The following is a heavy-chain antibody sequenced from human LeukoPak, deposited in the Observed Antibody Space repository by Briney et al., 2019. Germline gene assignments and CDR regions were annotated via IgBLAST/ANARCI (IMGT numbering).Heavy chain of an antibody. CDR3: ARVVQSYGDYGSDY. V-gene: IGHV1-2*02. D-gene: IGHD4-17*01. CDR2: INPNSGGT. J-gene: IGHJ4*02. CDR1: GYTFTGYY. Sequence: GASVKVSCKASGYTFTGYYLHWVRQAPGQGLEWMGWINPNSGGTNYAQKFQSRVTITRDTSASTAYMELSSLRSEDTAVYYCARVVQSYGDYGSDYWGQGTLVTVSS.